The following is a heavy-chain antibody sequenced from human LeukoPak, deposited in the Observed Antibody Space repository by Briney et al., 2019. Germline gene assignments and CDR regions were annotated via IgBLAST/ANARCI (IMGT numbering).Heavy chain of an antibody. J-gene: IGHJ4*02. Sequence: GGSLRLSCAASGFTVSSNYMSWVRQAPGKGLEWVSVIYSGGSTYYADSVKGRFTISRDNSKNTLYLQMNSLRAEDTAVYYCARLPSATKVDYWGQGTLVTVSS. CDR3: ARLPSATKVDY. CDR2: IYSGGST. V-gene: IGHV3-66*04. CDR1: GFTVSSNY. D-gene: IGHD5-12*01.